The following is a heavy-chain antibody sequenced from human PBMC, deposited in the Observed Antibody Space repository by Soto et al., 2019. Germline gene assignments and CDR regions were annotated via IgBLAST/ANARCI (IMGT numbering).Heavy chain of an antibody. CDR2: ISAYNGNT. CDR1: GYTFTSYG. Sequence: QVQLVQSGAEVKKPGASVKVSCKASGYTFTSYGISWVRQAPGQGLEWMGWISAYNGNTNYAQKLQGRVTMTTDTSTSTAYMELRSLRSDDTTVYYCAKHYDFWTATAGMDVWGQGTTVTVSS. CDR3: AKHYDFWTATAGMDV. D-gene: IGHD3-3*01. V-gene: IGHV1-18*01. J-gene: IGHJ6*02.